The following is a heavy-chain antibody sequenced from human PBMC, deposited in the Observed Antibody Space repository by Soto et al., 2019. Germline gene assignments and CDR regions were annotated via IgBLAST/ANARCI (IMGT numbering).Heavy chain of an antibody. V-gene: IGHV3-23*01. CDR1: GFTFNNYA. Sequence: EVQLLESGGGLVQPGGSLRLSCAASGFTFNNYAMTWVRQAPGTGLEWVSAISGGGDTTSYADAVKGRFTVSSGGCKNTLYLQMSSLRAEDTALYYCAKGRGGSGSLTPRVDFWGQGTLVTVSS. CDR2: ISGGGDTT. D-gene: IGHD3-10*01. CDR3: AKGRGGSGSLTPRVDF. J-gene: IGHJ4*02.